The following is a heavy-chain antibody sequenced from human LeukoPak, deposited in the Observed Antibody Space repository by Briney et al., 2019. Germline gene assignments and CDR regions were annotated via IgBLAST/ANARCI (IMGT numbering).Heavy chain of an antibody. CDR1: GFTFSSYR. D-gene: IGHD3-10*01. V-gene: IGHV3-21*01. J-gene: IGHJ4*02. CDR3: ARRGRGALDYYFDY. Sequence: GGSLRLSCAASGFTFSSYRMTWVRQAPGKGLEWVSSISSSSSYIYYADSVKGRFTISRDNAKNSLYLQMNSLRAEDTAVYYCARRGRGALDYYFDYWGQGTLVTVSS. CDR2: ISSSSSYI.